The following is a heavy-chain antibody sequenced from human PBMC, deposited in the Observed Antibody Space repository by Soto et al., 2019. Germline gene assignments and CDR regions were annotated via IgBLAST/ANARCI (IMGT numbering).Heavy chain of an antibody. J-gene: IGHJ4*02. Sequence: QVQLQQWGAGLLKPSETLSLTCAVYGGSFSGYYWSWIRQPPGKGLEWIGEINHSGSTNYNPSLKSRVTISVATSKNQFSLKLSSVTAADTAVYYCAAERYYYDSSGYPSFDYWGQGTLVTVSS. CDR1: GGSFSGYY. D-gene: IGHD3-22*01. CDR2: INHSGST. V-gene: IGHV4-34*01. CDR3: AAERYYYDSSGYPSFDY.